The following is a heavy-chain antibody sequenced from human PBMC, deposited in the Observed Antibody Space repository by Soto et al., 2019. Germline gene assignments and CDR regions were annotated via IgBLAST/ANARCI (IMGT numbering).Heavy chain of an antibody. V-gene: IGHV4-39*01. D-gene: IGHD3-22*01. Sequence: QLLLQESGPGLVKPSETLSLTCTVSGGSILDSTYYWAWIRQSPGKGLEWIGTIFYSGGTFYTPSPKGRVTMSVDTSNNQFSLPLSSVTAADTAVSYCARQASGYYYGWFDPWGQGILVTVSS. CDR1: GGSILDSTYY. CDR2: IFYSGGT. CDR3: ARQASGYYYGWFDP. J-gene: IGHJ5*02.